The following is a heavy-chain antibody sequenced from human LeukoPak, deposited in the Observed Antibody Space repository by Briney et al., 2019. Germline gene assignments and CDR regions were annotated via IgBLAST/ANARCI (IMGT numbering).Heavy chain of an antibody. Sequence: PGGSLRLSCAASGFTFSSYWMSWVRQAPGKGLEWVANIKQDGSNKYYADSVKGRFTISRDNSKNTLYLQMNSLRAEDTAVYYCAKGIDLDYWGQGTLVTVSS. CDR1: GFTFSSYW. CDR2: IKQDGSNK. V-gene: IGHV3-7*01. J-gene: IGHJ4*02. CDR3: AKGIDLDY.